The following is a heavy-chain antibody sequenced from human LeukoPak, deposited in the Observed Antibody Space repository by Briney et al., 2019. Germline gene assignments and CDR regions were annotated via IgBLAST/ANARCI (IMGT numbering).Heavy chain of an antibody. CDR3: ARAYAAFDI. J-gene: IGHJ3*02. V-gene: IGHV3-48*02. D-gene: IGHD4-17*01. CDR1: GFTFTTYS. Sequence: GGPLRLSCAASGFTFTTYSMNWVRQAPGKGLEWVSYISGSSTTIYYADSVKGRFTISRDNAKNSLYLQMSSLRDEDTAVYYCARAYAAFDIWGQGTMVTVSS. CDR2: ISGSSTTI.